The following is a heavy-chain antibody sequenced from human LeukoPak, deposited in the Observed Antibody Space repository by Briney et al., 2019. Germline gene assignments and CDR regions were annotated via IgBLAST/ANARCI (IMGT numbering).Heavy chain of an antibody. CDR2: IYSDNT. D-gene: IGHD2-2*01. J-gene: IGHJ3*02. CDR3: ARDTFKWIGVPAATRGVAFDI. CDR1: GFTVSSNS. V-gene: IGHV3-53*01. Sequence: GGSLRLSCTVSGFTVSSNSMSWVRQAPGKGLEWVSFIYSDNTHYSDSVKGRFTISRDNSKNTLYLQMNSLRAEDTAVYYCARDTFKWIGVPAATRGVAFDIWGQGTMVIVSS.